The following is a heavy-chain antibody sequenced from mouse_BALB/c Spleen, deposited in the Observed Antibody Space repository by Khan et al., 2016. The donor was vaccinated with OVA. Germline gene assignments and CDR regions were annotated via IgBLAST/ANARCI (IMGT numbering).Heavy chain of an antibody. J-gene: IGHJ3*01. D-gene: IGHD2-2*01. CDR3: IRSGYGSFAY. Sequence: VELVESGAELVKPGASVKLSCKASGYTFSSYYMYWVKQRPGQGLEWIGEINPNNGGTNFNEKFKSKATLTVDKSSSTAYMQLSSLTSEDSAVYYCIRSGYGSFAYWGQGTLVTVSA. V-gene: IGHV1S81*02. CDR1: GYTFSSYY. CDR2: INPNNGGT.